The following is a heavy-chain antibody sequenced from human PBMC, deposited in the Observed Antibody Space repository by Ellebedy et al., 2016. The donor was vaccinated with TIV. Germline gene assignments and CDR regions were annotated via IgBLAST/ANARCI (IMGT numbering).Heavy chain of an antibody. CDR3: AKPAYPSRTGNGWFDP. J-gene: IGHJ5*02. CDR2: IYYSRST. CDR1: GGSISSSSYY. D-gene: IGHD2-2*01. V-gene: IGHV4-39*01. Sequence: MPSETLSLTCTVSGGSISSSSYYWGWIRQPPGKGLEWIGSIYYSRSTYYNPSLKSRVTISVDMSKNQFSLKLSCVTAADTAVYYCAKPAYPSRTGNGWFDPWGQGTLVTVSS.